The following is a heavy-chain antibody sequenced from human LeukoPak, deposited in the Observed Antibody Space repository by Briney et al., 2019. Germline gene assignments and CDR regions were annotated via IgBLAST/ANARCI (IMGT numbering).Heavy chain of an antibody. V-gene: IGHV3-23*01. CDR2: ISGSGGST. CDR3: AKGGVPRYYYYGMDV. D-gene: IGHD3-10*01. Sequence: GGSLRLSCAASGFTFSSYAMSWVRQAPGKGLEWVSAISGSGGSTYYAASVKGRFTISRDNSKNTLYLQMNSLRAEDTAVYYCAKGGVPRYYYYGMDVWGQGTTVTVSS. J-gene: IGHJ6*02. CDR1: GFTFSSYA.